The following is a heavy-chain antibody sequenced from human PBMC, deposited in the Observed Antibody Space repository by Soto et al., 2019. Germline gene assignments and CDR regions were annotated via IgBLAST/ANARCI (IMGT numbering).Heavy chain of an antibody. Sequence: GASVKVSCKASGGTFSIYTIIWVRQAPGQGLEWMGRIIPILGIANYAQKFQGRVTITADKSTSTAYMELSSLRSEDTAVYYCASAIRVVVVAATPDYYYGMDVWGQGTTVTVSS. J-gene: IGHJ6*02. CDR1: GGTFSIYT. CDR2: IIPILGIA. D-gene: IGHD2-15*01. CDR3: ASAIRVVVVAATPDYYYGMDV. V-gene: IGHV1-69*02.